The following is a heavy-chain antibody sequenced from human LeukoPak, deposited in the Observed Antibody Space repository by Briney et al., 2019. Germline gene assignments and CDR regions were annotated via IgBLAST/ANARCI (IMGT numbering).Heavy chain of an antibody. J-gene: IGHJ4*02. D-gene: IGHD3-10*01. Sequence: GGSLRLSCAASGFTFSSYGMSWVRQAPGKGLEWVSYISSSSSTIYYADSVKGRFTISRDNAKNSLYLQMNSLRAEDTAVYYCAREVRGGTSSYWGQGTLVTVSS. CDR1: GFTFSSYG. CDR3: AREVRGGTSSY. CDR2: ISSSSSTI. V-gene: IGHV3-48*01.